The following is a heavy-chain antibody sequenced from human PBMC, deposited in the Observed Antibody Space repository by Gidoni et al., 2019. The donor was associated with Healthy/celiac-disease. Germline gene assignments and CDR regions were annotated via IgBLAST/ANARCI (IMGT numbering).Heavy chain of an antibody. V-gene: IGHV3-23*01. CDR3: AKYGRDGYSIDY. CDR2: ISGSGGST. J-gene: IGHJ4*02. D-gene: IGHD5-18*01. CDR1: GFTFSSYA. Sequence: EVQLLESGGGLVQPGGSLRLSCAASGFTFSSYAMVWVRQAPGKGLEWVSAISGSGGSTYYADSVKGRFTISRDNSKNTLYLQMNSLRAEDTAVYYCAKYGRDGYSIDYWGQGTLVTVSS.